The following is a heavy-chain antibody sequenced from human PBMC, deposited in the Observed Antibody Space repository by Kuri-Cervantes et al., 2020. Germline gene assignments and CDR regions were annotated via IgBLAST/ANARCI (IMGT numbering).Heavy chain of an antibody. CDR2: IYYSGST. J-gene: IGHJ4*02. CDR3: ARGRDY. V-gene: IGHV4-39*01. Sequence: GSLRLSCTVPGGSISSSSYYWGWIRQPPGKGLEWIGSIYYSGSTYYNPSLKSRVTISVDTSKNQFSLKLSSVTAADTAVYYCARGRDYWGQGTLVTVSS. CDR1: GGSISSSSYY.